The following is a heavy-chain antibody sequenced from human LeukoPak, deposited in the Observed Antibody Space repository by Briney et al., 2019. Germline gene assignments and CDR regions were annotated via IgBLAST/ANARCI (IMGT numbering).Heavy chain of an antibody. CDR1: RFTFTTYW. Sequence: GSLRLSCAASRFTFTTYWMHWVRQAPGKGLVWVSHINSDGSITSYADSVKGRFTISRDNAKNTLYLQMNSLRAEDTAVYYCARDAVDTANAVWGQGTTVTVSS. J-gene: IGHJ6*02. V-gene: IGHV3-74*01. CDR2: INSDGSIT. CDR3: ARDAVDTANAV. D-gene: IGHD5-18*01.